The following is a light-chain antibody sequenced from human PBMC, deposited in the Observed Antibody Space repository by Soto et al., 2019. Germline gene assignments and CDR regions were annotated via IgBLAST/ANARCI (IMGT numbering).Light chain of an antibody. J-gene: IGKJ1*01. CDR1: QGIRND. Sequence: AIQVTQSPPSLSASVGDRVTITCWASQGIRNDLGWYQQKPGKAPKLLIYAASSLESGVPSRFSGSGSGTDFTLTISSLQPEDFATYYCLQDYIYPWTFGQGTRVEIK. CDR2: AAS. V-gene: IGKV1-6*01. CDR3: LQDYIYPWT.